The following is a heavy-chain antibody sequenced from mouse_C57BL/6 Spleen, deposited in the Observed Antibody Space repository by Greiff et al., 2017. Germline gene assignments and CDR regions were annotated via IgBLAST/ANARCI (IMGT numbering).Heavy chain of an antibody. CDR2: IDPEDGDT. Sequence: EVKLQESGAELVRPGASVKLSCTASGFNIKDYYMHWVKQRPEQSLEWIGRIDPEDGDTEYAPKFQGKATMTADTSSNTAYLQLSSLTSEDTAVYYCTTYYGSSYADYFDYWGQGTTLTVSS. D-gene: IGHD1-1*01. V-gene: IGHV14-1*01. J-gene: IGHJ2*01. CDR3: TTYYGSSYADYFDY. CDR1: GFNIKDYY.